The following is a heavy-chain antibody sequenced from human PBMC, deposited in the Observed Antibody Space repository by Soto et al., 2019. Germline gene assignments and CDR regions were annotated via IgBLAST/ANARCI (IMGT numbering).Heavy chain of an antibody. J-gene: IGHJ4*02. CDR1: GYTFTSYG. D-gene: IGHD3-3*01. CDR2: ISAYNGNT. Sequence: ASVKVSCKASGYTFTSYGISWVRQAPGQGLEWMGWISAYNGNTNYAQKLQGRVTMTTDTSTSTAYMELRSLRSDDTAVYYCARAVRRFLEWPTLAPFDYWGQGTLVTVSS. CDR3: ARAVRRFLEWPTLAPFDY. V-gene: IGHV1-18*01.